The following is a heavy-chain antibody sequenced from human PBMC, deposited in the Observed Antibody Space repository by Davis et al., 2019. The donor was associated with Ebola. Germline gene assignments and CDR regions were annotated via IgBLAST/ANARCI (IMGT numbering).Heavy chain of an antibody. J-gene: IGHJ4*02. Sequence: GESLKISCAASGFAFSAYTMNWVRQAPGKGLEWVSSISSGSTYIYYADYADSVKGRFTISRDNSKNTLYLQMNSLRAEDTALYYCATDGGSYSSRWTGELGIMFYWGQGTLVTVSS. CDR2: ISSGSTYI. V-gene: IGHV3-21*01. CDR1: GFAFSAYT. D-gene: IGHD6-13*01. CDR3: ATDGGSYSSRWTGELGIMFY.